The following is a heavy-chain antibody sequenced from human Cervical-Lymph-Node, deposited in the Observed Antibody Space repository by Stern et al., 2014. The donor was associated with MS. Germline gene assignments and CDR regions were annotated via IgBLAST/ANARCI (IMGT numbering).Heavy chain of an antibody. Sequence: EMQLVESGAEVKKPGESLQISCKGSGYSFSNYWIAWVRQMPGNGLEWMGIIYPGDSDTRYSPSFQGQVTIAADKSTSTAFLQWSSLKASDTAMYYCARRHGRITMLRGYNWFDSWGQGTQVIVSS. D-gene: IGHD3-10*01. CDR2: IYPGDSDT. J-gene: IGHJ5*01. CDR3: ARRHGRITMLRGYNWFDS. CDR1: GYSFSNYW. V-gene: IGHV5-51*03.